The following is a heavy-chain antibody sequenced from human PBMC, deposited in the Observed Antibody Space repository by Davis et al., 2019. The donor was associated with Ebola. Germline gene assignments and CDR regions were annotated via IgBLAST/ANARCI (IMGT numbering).Heavy chain of an antibody. CDR1: GGSISSSNW. D-gene: IGHD6-6*01. CDR2: IYHSGNT. J-gene: IGHJ6*02. CDR3: ARDRGITTRTGRDSYYGMDV. Sequence: PSETLSLTCAVSGGSISSSNWWSWVRQPPGKGLEWIGEIYHSGNTFYNPSLRSRVTISVDRSKNQFSLEVTSVTAADTAVYYCARDRGITTRTGRDSYYGMDVWGQGTTVTVSS. V-gene: IGHV4-4*02.